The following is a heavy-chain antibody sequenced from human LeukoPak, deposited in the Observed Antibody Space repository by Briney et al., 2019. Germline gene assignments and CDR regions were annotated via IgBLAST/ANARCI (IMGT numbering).Heavy chain of an antibody. J-gene: IGHJ3*02. CDR2: INWSGGST. CDR3: ARTLSSTFFGGSSWYAFDI. D-gene: IGHD6-13*01. V-gene: IGHV3-20*04. Sequence: RHWGSLLLSCAASGFFFDDDGMSWGRPARGKGLEWVSGINWSGGSTYYAAAVKGRFTISRDNAKNSLYLQMNSLRAEATASYYCARTLSSTFFGGSSWYAFDIWGQGTMVTVSS. CDR1: GFFFDDDG.